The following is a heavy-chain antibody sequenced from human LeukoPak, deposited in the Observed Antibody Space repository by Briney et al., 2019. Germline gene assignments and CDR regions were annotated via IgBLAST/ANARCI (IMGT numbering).Heavy chain of an antibody. V-gene: IGHV3-23*01. D-gene: IGHD3-10*01. J-gene: IGHJ4*02. CDR3: AKDGGYGSGSYYPDY. CDR1: GFTFSSYA. CDR2: ISGGAGGA. Sequence: GSLRLSCAASGFTFSSYAMNWVRQAPGKGLEWVSSISGGAGGAAYADSVKGRFTMSRDNSKNTLYLQMNSLRAEDTAVYYCAKDGGYGSGSYYPDYWGQGTLVTVSS.